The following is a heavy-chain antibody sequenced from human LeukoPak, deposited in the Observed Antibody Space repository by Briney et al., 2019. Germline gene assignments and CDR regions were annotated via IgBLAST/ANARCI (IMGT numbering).Heavy chain of an antibody. J-gene: IGHJ4*02. V-gene: IGHV3-21*01. D-gene: IGHD3-22*01. Sequence: GSLRLSCAASGFTFSSYSMNWVRQAPGKGLEWVSSISSSSSYIYYADSVKGRFTISRDNAKNSLYLQMNSLRAEDTAVYYCARDGIDYYYDSSGYHTRKADYWGQGTLVTVSS. CDR2: ISSSSSYI. CDR3: ARDGIDYYYDSSGYHTRKADY. CDR1: GFTFSSYS.